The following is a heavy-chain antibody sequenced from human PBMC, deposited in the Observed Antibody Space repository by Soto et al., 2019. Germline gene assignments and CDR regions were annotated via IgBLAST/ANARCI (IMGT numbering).Heavy chain of an antibody. CDR3: ARADILTGLPIDY. Sequence: QVQLQESGPGLVKPSQTLSLTCTVSGGSISSGDYYWSWIRQPPGKGLEWIGYIYYSGSTYYNPSAQSRGXXSXDXXKNQCPLKLSSVTAADTAVYYCARADILTGLPIDYWGQGTLVTVSS. J-gene: IGHJ4*02. CDR1: GGSISSGDYY. CDR2: IYYSGST. V-gene: IGHV4-30-4*01. D-gene: IGHD3-9*01.